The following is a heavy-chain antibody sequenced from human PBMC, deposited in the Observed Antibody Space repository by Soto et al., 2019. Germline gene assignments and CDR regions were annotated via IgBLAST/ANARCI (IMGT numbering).Heavy chain of an antibody. D-gene: IGHD3-16*02. CDR2: VYNSGST. CDR3: TADYVLGSYRLDY. V-gene: IGHV4-59*01. Sequence: SETLSLTCTVSGDSFSSYSWSWIRLPPGKGLEWIGYVYNSGSTTYNPSLKSRLTMSVDTSKSQISLTLSSVTAEDTAIYYCTADYVLGSYRLDYWGQGTLVTVSS. J-gene: IGHJ4*02. CDR1: GDSFSSYS.